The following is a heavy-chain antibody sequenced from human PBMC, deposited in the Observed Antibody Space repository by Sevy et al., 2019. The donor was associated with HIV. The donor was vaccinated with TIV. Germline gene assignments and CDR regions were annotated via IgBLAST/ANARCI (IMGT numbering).Heavy chain of an antibody. D-gene: IGHD3-22*01. V-gene: IGHV4-61*01. CDR2: IYYSGST. J-gene: IGHJ4*02. CDR1: GGSVSSGSYY. CDR3: ARDRYYDSSGYSYFDY. Sequence: SETLSLTCTVSGGSVSSGSYYWSWIRQPPGKGLEWIGYIYYSGSTNYHPSLKSRVTISVDTSKNQFSLKLSSVTAADTAVYYCARDRYYDSSGYSYFDYWGQGTLVTVSS.